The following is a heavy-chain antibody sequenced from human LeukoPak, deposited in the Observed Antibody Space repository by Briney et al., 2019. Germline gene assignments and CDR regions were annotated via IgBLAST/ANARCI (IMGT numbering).Heavy chain of an antibody. Sequence: GRSLSPSCPPAAFTLGSDSMRCDSQLPGRWRGWVALVWNEGSNKYHANSVKGRFTISRENSKNTLYLQMNSLRAEDTAVYYCARDEGIAARSPLGYWGQGSLVTVSS. CDR2: VWNEGSNK. J-gene: IGHJ4*02. CDR1: AFTLGSDS. V-gene: IGHV3-33*01. D-gene: IGHD6-13*01. CDR3: ARDEGIAARSPLGY.